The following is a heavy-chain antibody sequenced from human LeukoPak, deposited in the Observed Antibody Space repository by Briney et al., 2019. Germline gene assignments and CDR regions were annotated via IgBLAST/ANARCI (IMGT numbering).Heavy chain of an antibody. CDR3: ARAGGDSWYFDY. J-gene: IGHJ4*02. D-gene: IGHD2-21*02. V-gene: IGHV6-1*01. CDR1: GDSVSSNSAA. Sequence: SQTLSLTCVISGDSVSSNSAAWNWIRQSPSRGLEWLGRTYYRSKWYNDYAVSVKSRMTINADTSKNQLSLQLNSVTPEDTAVYYCARAGGDSWYFDYWGQGTLVTVSS. CDR2: TYYRSKWYN.